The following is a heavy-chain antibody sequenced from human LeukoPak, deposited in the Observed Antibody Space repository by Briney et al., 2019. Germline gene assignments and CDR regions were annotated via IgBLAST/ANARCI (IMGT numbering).Heavy chain of an antibody. V-gene: IGHV3-30*18. CDR2: ISYDGSNK. Sequence: QPGGSLRLSCAASGFTFSSYVMHWVRQAPGKGLEWVAVISYDGSNKYYADSVKGRFTISRDNSKNTLYLQMNSLRAEDTAVYYCAKDLEVYYDSSGPTVDYWGQGTLVTVSS. D-gene: IGHD3-22*01. CDR3: AKDLEVYYDSSGPTVDY. J-gene: IGHJ4*02. CDR1: GFTFSSYV.